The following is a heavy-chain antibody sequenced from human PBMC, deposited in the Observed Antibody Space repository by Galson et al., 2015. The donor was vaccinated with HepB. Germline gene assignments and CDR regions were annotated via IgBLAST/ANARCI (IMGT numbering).Heavy chain of an antibody. CDR3: AKDGEYCGSVNCYVAYYYYGMDV. CDR1: GFSFSNYG. J-gene: IGHJ6*02. V-gene: IGHV3-30*02. CDR2: IRYDGSNKYYDGSNK. D-gene: IGHD2-2*01. Sequence: SLRLSCAASGFSFSNYGMHWVRQAPGKGLEWVAFIRYDGSNKYYDGSNKYYTDSVKGRFTISRDNSKNTLFLQMNSLRAEDTAVYYCAKDGEYCGSVNCYVAYYYYGMDVWGQGTTVTVSS.